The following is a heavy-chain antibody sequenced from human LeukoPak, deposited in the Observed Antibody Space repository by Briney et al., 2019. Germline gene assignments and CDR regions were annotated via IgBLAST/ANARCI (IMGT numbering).Heavy chain of an antibody. CDR2: IKQDGSEK. Sequence: GGSLRLSCAASGFTFSSYWMSWVRQAPGKGLEWVANIKQDGSEKYYVDSVKGRFTISRDNAKNSLYLQMNSLRAEDTAVYYCARDSSYYDFWSGDYYYYMDVWGKGTTATVSS. CDR3: ARDSSYYDFWSGDYYYYMDV. V-gene: IGHV3-7*01. D-gene: IGHD3-3*01. CDR1: GFTFSSYW. J-gene: IGHJ6*03.